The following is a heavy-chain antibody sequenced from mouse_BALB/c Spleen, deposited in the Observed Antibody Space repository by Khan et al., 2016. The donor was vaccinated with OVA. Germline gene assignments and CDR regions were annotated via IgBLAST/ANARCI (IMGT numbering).Heavy chain of an antibody. V-gene: IGHV5-6*01. CDR2: ISSGGSYT. Sequence: EVELVESGGDLVKPGGSLKLSCAASGFTFSDYGMSWVRQTPDKRLEWVASISSGGSYTYYPDSVKGRFTISRDNAENTLYLQMSSLKSEDTAMYYCSEQPGYYGGNSCLDYWGQGTTLTVSS. J-gene: IGHJ2*01. D-gene: IGHD1-1*01. CDR1: GFTFSDYG. CDR3: SEQPGYYGGNSCLDY.